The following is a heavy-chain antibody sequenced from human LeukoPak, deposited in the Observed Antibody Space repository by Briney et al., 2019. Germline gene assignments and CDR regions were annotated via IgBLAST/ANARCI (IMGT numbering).Heavy chain of an antibody. D-gene: IGHD1-1*01. V-gene: IGHV1-18*01. CDR3: ARDTVQSASDY. CDR1: GYTFSTSG. J-gene: IGHJ4*02. Sequence: ASVKVSCKASGYTFSTSGITWARQAPGQGLEWIGWSNTYNGNTNYAQSLQGRVTLTTDTSTNTAYMELRSLTSDDTALYYCARDTVQSASDYWGQGTLVTVSS. CDR2: SNTYNGNT.